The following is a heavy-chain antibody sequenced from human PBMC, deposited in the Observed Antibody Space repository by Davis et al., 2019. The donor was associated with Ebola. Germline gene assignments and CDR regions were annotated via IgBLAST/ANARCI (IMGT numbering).Heavy chain of an antibody. CDR2: ISSNGGST. Sequence: GGSLRLSCAASGFTFSSYAMHWVRQAPGKGLEYVSAISSNGGSTYYANSVKGRFTISRDNSKNTLYLQMGSLRAEDMAVYYCARLRWYHWYFDLWGRGTLVTVSS. CDR3: ARLRWYHWYFDL. D-gene: IGHD4-23*01. J-gene: IGHJ2*01. V-gene: IGHV3-64*01. CDR1: GFTFSSYA.